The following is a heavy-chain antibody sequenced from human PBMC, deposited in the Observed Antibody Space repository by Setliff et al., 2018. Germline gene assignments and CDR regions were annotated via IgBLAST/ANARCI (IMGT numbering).Heavy chain of an antibody. D-gene: IGHD6-13*01. CDR3: ARAKMEESGKAQAGMDV. Sequence: GGSLRLSCVASAFTFSRYSMNWVRQAPGKGLEWVSSISSSGSFEFYADSVKGRFTISRDNANNSMSLQMDSLRAEDTAVYYCARAKMEESGKAQAGMDVWGKGTTVTVSS. V-gene: IGHV3-21*01. J-gene: IGHJ6*04. CDR1: AFTFSRYS. CDR2: ISSSGSFE.